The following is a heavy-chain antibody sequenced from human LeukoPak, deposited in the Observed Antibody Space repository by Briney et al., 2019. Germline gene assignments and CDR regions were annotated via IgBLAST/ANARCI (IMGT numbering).Heavy chain of an antibody. CDR1: GGTFSSYA. CDR3: ARVASTGTPMYYYYYMDV. V-gene: IGHV1-69*05. Sequence: ASVKVSCKASGGTFSSYAISWVRQAPGQGLEWMGGIIPIFGTANYAQKFQGRVTITTDESTSTAYMELSSLRSEDTAVYYCARVASTGTPMYYYYYMDVWGKGTTVTVSS. J-gene: IGHJ6*03. D-gene: IGHD1/OR15-1a*01. CDR2: IIPIFGTA.